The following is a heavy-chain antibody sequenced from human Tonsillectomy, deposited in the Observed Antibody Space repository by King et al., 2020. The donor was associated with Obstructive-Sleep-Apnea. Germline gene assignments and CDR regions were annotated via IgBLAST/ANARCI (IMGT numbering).Heavy chain of an antibody. Sequence: VQLPQWGAGLLKPSETLSLTCAVYGGSFSAYYWSWIRQPPGKGLEWIGEINHNGNTNYNPSLKSRVTISVDTSKNQFSLKLTSVAAADTAVYYCATYGDYVDHFDYWGQGTLVTVSS. D-gene: IGHD4-17*01. CDR3: ATYGDYVDHFDY. J-gene: IGHJ4*02. CDR1: GGSFSAYY. V-gene: IGHV4-34*01. CDR2: INHNGNT.